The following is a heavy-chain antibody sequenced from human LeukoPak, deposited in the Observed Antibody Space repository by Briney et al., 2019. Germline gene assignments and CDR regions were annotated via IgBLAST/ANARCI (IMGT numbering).Heavy chain of an antibody. CDR2: INPNSGGT. CDR1: GYTFTSYD. CDR3: ARVSLRYFDWLPGFFDY. J-gene: IGHJ4*02. D-gene: IGHD3-9*01. V-gene: IGHV1-2*02. Sequence: ASVKVSCKASGYTFTSYDINWVRQAPGQGLEWMGWINPNSGGTNYAQKFQGRVTMTRDTSISTAYMELSRLRSDDTAVYYCARVSLRYFDWLPGFFDYWGQGTLVTVSS.